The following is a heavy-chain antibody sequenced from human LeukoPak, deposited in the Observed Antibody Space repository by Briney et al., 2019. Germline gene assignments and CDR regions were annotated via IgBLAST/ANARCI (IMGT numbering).Heavy chain of an antibody. Sequence: PGGSLRLSCAASGFTFSTYWMHWVRQAPGKGLVWVSRINPDGTTTSYADSVNGRFTISRDNAKDTVYLQMNSLRAEDTAVYYCARDLHIVVVPAAIGYWGQGTLVTVSS. D-gene: IGHD2-2*02. J-gene: IGHJ4*02. CDR3: ARDLHIVVVPAAIGY. CDR1: GFTFSTYW. V-gene: IGHV3-74*01. CDR2: INPDGTTT.